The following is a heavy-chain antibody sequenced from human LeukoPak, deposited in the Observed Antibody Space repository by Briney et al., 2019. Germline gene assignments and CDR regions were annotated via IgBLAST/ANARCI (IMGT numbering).Heavy chain of an antibody. D-gene: IGHD2-2*01. CDR3: VRVVVPAAGFDP. CDR2: INHSGST. V-gene: IGHV4-34*01. Sequence: SETLSLTCAVCGGSFSGYYWSWIRQPPGKGLEWIGEINHSGSTNYNPSLKSRVTISVDTSKNQFSLKLSSVTAADTAVYYCVRVVVPAAGFDPWGQGTLVTVSS. CDR1: GGSFSGYY. J-gene: IGHJ5*02.